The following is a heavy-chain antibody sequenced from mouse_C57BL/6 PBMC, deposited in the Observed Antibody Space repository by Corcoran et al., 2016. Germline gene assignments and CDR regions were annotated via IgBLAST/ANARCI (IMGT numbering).Heavy chain of an antibody. CDR1: GYTFTDYY. CDR3: ARRGDY. CDR2: INPNNGGT. V-gene: IGHV1-26*01. J-gene: IGHJ4*01. Sequence: EVQLQQSGPELVKPGASVKISCKASGYTFTDYYMNWVKQSHGKSLELIGDINPNNGGTSYNQKFKGKATLTVDKSSSTAYMELRSLTSEDSAVYYCARRGDYWGQGTSVTVSS.